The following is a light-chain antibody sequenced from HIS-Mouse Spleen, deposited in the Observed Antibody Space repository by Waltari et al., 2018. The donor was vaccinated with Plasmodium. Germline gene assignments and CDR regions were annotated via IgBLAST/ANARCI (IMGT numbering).Light chain of an antibody. Sequence: EIVMTQSPATLSVSPGERATLSCRASQSVSSNLAWYQQKPGQAPSLLIYGASTRATGIPARFSGSGSGTEFTLTISSLQSEDFAVYYCQHYNNWSFTFGPGTKVDIK. CDR2: GAS. V-gene: IGKV3-15*01. J-gene: IGKJ3*01. CDR1: QSVSSN. CDR3: QHYNNWSFT.